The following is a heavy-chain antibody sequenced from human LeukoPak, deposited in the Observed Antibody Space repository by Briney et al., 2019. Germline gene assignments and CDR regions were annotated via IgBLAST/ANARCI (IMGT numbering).Heavy chain of an antibody. J-gene: IGHJ5*01. D-gene: IGHD2-15*01. V-gene: IGHV3-20*04. Sequence: GGSLRLSCAASGFSVRTTYMSWVRQAPGKGLEWVSGINWNGGSTGYADSVKGRFTISRDNAKNSLYLQMNSLRAEDTALYYCARDGGTPPPDSWGQGTLVTVSS. CDR2: INWNGGST. CDR3: ARDGGTPPPDS. CDR1: GFSVRTTY.